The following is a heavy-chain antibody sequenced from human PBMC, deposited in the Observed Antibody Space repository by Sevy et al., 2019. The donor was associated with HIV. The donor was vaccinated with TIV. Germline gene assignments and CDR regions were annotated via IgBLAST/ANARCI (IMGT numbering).Heavy chain of an antibody. D-gene: IGHD3-10*01. V-gene: IGHV4-39*01. Sequence: QSQTLSLTCTVSGGSISSSAYYWGWLRQPPGKGLEWIANIFYSGSAYYNPSLSGRVTISVDTSKNQFSLRLNSVTAADTAVYYCARQGGVVDRAFDFWGQGSLVTVSS. J-gene: IGHJ4*02. CDR2: IFYSGSA. CDR3: ARQGGVVDRAFDF. CDR1: GGSISSSAYY.